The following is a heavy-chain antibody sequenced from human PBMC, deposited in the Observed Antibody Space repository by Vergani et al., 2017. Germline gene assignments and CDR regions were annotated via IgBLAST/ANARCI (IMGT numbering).Heavy chain of an antibody. D-gene: IGHD6-6*01. CDR3: ARGYLEYSSSPKDYYYYYMDV. V-gene: IGHV4-61*02. CDR2: IYTSGST. Sequence: QVQLQESGPGLVKPSQTLSLTCTVSGGSISSGSYYWSWIRQPAGKGLEWIGRIYTSGSTNYNPSLKSRVTMSVDTSKNQFSLKLRSVTAADTAVYYCARGYLEYSSSPKDYYYYYMDVWGKGTTVTVSS. J-gene: IGHJ6*03. CDR1: GGSISSGSYY.